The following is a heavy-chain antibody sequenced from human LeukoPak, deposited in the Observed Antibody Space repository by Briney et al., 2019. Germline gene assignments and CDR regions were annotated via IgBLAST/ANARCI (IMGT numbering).Heavy chain of an antibody. CDR1: GGSFSGYY. CDR3: ARVRQQLVQGFDY. D-gene: IGHD6-13*01. J-gene: IGHJ4*02. Sequence: SETLSLTCAVYGGSFSGYYWSWIRQPPGKGLEWIGSIYYSGSTYYNPSLKSRVTISVDTSKNQFSLKLSSVTAADTAVYYCARVRQQLVQGFDYWGQGTLVTVSS. CDR2: IYYSGST. V-gene: IGHV4-34*01.